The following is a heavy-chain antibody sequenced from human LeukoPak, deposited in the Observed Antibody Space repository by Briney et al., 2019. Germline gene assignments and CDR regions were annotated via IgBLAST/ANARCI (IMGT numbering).Heavy chain of an antibody. CDR3: ARAMDSSSSRYQAFEY. J-gene: IGHJ4*02. V-gene: IGHV3-7*01. Sequence: GGSLRLSCATSGFSFSNYWMSWVRQAPGKGLEWVASIKQDESERYYVDSVEGRFTISRDSAKDSLYLQMNNLRAEDTAVYYCARAMDSSSSRYQAFEYWGQGTPVTVSS. CDR2: IKQDESER. D-gene: IGHD2-2*01. CDR1: GFSFSNYW.